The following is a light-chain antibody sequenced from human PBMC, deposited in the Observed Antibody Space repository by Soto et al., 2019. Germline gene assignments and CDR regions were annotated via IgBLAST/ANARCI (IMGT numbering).Light chain of an antibody. V-gene: IGLV2-14*01. CDR3: SSYTSSSTRRV. CDR1: SSDVGGYNY. CDR2: EVS. J-gene: IGLJ3*02. Sequence: QSVLTQPPSASGSPGQSVTISCTGTSSDVGGYNYVSWYQQHPGKAPKLVIYEVSNRPSGVSNRFSGSKSGNTASLTISGLQAEDEADYYCSSYTSSSTRRVFGGGTQLTVL.